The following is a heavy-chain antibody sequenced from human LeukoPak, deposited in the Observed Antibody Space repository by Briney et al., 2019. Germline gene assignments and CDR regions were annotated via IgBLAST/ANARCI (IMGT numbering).Heavy chain of an antibody. V-gene: IGHV3-30-3*01. CDR2: ISYDGSNK. CDR3: AKDLAPPSY. J-gene: IGHJ4*02. CDR1: GFTFSSYA. Sequence: PGGSLRLSCAASGFTFSSYAMRWVRQAPGKGLEWVAVISYDGSNKYYADSVKGRFTISRDNSKNTLYLQMNSLRAEDTAVYYCAKDLAPPSYWGQGTLVTVSS. D-gene: IGHD3-16*01.